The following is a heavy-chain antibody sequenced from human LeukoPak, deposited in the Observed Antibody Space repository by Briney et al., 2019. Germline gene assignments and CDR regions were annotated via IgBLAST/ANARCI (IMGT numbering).Heavy chain of an antibody. J-gene: IGHJ4*02. CDR1: GFTFSSYA. CDR3: AKDQAVAGTVHPPAY. CDR2: ISGSGGST. D-gene: IGHD6-19*01. V-gene: IGHV3-23*01. Sequence: GGSLRLSCAASGFTFSSYATSWVRQAPGKGLEWVSAISGSGGSTYYADSVKGRFTISRDNSKNTLYLQMNSLRAEDTAVYYCAKDQAVAGTVHPPAYWGQGTLVTVSS.